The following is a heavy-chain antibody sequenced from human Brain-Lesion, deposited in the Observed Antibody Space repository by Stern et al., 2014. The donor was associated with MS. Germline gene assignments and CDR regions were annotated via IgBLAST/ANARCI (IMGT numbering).Heavy chain of an antibody. J-gene: IGHJ6*02. D-gene: IGHD3-3*01. CDR1: GYIFTGYY. CDR3: ARDQRGITIFGVVTDYYYLGMDV. Sequence: QVQLVQSGAEVKKPGASVKVSCKTSGYIFTGYYIHWVRQAPGQGLEWMAWINPNTGGTKHAQKFQGRVTMSRDASISTADVELSSLTSDDTAVYYCARDQRGITIFGVVTDYYYLGMDVWGQGTTVTVSS. CDR2: INPNTGGT. V-gene: IGHV1-2*02.